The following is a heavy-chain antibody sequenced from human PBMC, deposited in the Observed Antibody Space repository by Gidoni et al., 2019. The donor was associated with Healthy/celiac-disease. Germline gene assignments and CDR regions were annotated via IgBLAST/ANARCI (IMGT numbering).Heavy chain of an antibody. CDR2: ISSSSSYI. V-gene: IGHV3-21*01. CDR1: GFPFSSYS. J-gene: IGHJ5*02. Sequence: EVQLVESGGGLVKPGGSLRLSCEASGFPFSSYSMNWVRQAPGKGLEWVSSISSSSSYIYYADSVKGRFTISRDNAKNSLYLQMNSLRAEDTAVYYCARDPSPYSSSPGGFDPWGQGTLVTVSS. CDR3: ARDPSPYSSSPGGFDP. D-gene: IGHD6-13*01.